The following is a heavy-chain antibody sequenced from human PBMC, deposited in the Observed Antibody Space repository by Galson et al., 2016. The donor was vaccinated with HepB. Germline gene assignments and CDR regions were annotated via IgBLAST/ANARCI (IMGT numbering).Heavy chain of an antibody. CDR1: GFIFSTYD. D-gene: IGHD6-19*01. CDR3: ARLVEVARFDH. V-gene: IGHV3-13*01. Sequence: SLRLSCAASGFIFSTYDMHWVRQPTGTGLEWVSGINIADETYYSGSVKGRFTISRHNAKNSLYLQMNSLRADDTAVYYCARLVEVARFDHWGQGTLVTVSS. J-gene: IGHJ4*02. CDR2: INIADET.